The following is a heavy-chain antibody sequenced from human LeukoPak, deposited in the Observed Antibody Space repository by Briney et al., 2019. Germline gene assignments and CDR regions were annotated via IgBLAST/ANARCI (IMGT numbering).Heavy chain of an antibody. CDR1: GFTFSSYA. CDR2: ISGSAGST. V-gene: IGHV3-23*01. Sequence: PGGSLRLYCAASGFTFSSYAMSWVRQAPGKGLEWVSGISGSAGSTYYADSVKGRFTISRDNSKNTLYLQMNSLRAADTAVYYCAKDGGCELTSNASFDIWGQGTMVTVSS. D-gene: IGHD1-26*01. J-gene: IGHJ3*02. CDR3: AKDGGCELTSNASFDI.